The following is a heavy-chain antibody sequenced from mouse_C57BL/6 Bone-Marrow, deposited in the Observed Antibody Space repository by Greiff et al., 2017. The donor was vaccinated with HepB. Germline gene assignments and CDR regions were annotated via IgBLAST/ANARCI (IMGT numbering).Heavy chain of an antibody. J-gene: IGHJ4*01. CDR2: INPGSGGT. V-gene: IGHV1-54*01. CDR1: GYAFTNYL. D-gene: IGHD2-5*01. CDR3: ARSAYSNYEVFYAMDY. Sequence: QVQLQQSGAELVRPGTSVKVSCKASGYAFTNYLIEWVKQRPGQGLEWIGVINPGSGGTNYNEKFKGKATLTADKSSSTAYMQLSSLTSEDSAVYFCARSAYSNYEVFYAMDYWGQGTSVTVSS.